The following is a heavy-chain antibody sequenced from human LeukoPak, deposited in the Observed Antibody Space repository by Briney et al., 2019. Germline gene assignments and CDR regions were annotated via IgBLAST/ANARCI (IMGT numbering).Heavy chain of an antibody. V-gene: IGHV1-69*04. CDR1: GGTFSNFA. CDR3: AGGRSQSVSLTVDV. J-gene: IGHJ4*02. D-gene: IGHD5/OR15-5a*01. Sequence: ASVTVSFKASGGTFSNFAVTWVRQAPGQGLEWMGRIVPILGLTNYAQKFQDRTTFIADKSTNTAYMELKSLTFDDTAVYFCAGGRSQSVSLTVDVWGQGTLVTVSS. CDR2: IVPILGLT.